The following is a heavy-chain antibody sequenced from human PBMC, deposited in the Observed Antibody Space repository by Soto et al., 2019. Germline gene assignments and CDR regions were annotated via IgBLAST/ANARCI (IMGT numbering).Heavy chain of an antibody. CDR1: GGSITTFY. Sequence: QVQLQESGPGLVKPSETLSLTCTVSGGSITTFYWSWIRQPPGKGLEWIANINYSGTTNYNPSLKSRVTFSLHTSRNQVSLKLTSVTAADTAIYYCARRSVGGTPLWFDPWGQGTLVIVSS. J-gene: IGHJ5*02. V-gene: IGHV4-59*08. D-gene: IGHD2-15*01. CDR2: INYSGTT. CDR3: ARRSVGGTPLWFDP.